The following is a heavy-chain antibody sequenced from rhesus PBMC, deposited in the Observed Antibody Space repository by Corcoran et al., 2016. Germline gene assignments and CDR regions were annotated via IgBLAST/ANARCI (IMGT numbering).Heavy chain of an antibody. CDR1: GGSISDSYS. V-gene: IGHV4-92*01. D-gene: IGHD4-29*01. CDR2: IYGSGGSN. Sequence: QVQLQESGPGLVKPSETLSLTCTVSGGSISDSYSWTWIRPPPGKGLEWMGRIYGSGGSNSYNPSLKSRVTISKDTSKNQFSLKRSSVTAADTAVYYCARETPNYGSNCGSLDVWGRGVLVTVSS. J-gene: IGHJ5-2*02. CDR3: ARETPNYGSNCGSLDV.